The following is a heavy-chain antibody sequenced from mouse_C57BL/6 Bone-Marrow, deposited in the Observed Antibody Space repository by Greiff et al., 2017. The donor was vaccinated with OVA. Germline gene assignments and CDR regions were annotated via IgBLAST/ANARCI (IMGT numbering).Heavy chain of an antibody. V-gene: IGHV5-6*01. D-gene: IGHD4-1*01. CDR2: ISSGGSYT. J-gene: IGHJ1*03. Sequence: EVQVVESGGDLVKPGGSLKLSCAASGFTFSSYGMSWVRQTPDKRLEWVATISSGGSYTYYPDSVKGRFTISRANANNTLYLQMSSLKSEDTDMYSCARHGGTGDWYFDFWGTGTTVTVSS. CDR3: ARHGGTGDWYFDF. CDR1: GFTFSSYG.